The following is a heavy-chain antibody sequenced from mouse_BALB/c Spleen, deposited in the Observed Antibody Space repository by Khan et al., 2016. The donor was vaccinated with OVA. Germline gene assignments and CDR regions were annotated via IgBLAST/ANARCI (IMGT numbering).Heavy chain of an antibody. D-gene: IGHD1-2*01. CDR3: SRSGYGSFGY. CDR2: IFPNTGDT. V-gene: IGHV1S29*02. Sequence: VQLQQSGPELVKPGASVKISCKASGYTFTDYNMDWVKQRQGESLEWIGYIFPNTGDTGYNQKFKTKATLTVDVSSSTAYMELRSRTSEDSAVYFCSRSGYGSFGYWGQGTLVTVSA. CDR1: GYTFTDYN. J-gene: IGHJ3*01.